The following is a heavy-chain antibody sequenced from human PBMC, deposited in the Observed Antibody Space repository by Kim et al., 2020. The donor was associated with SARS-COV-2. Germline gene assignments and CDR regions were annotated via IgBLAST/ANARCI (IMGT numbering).Heavy chain of an antibody. D-gene: IGHD2-2*01. CDR3: TRDRFQLLAFDY. V-gene: IGHV1-3*01. J-gene: IGHJ4*02. CDR1: GYTFTSYT. CDR2: INADNGYT. Sequence: ASVKVSCKASGYTFTSYTMHWVRQAPGQRLEWMGWINADNGYTKYSPKFQDRVTITRDTSASTLYMELSGLRSEDTAVYYCTRDRFQLLAFDYWGQGTLVTVSS.